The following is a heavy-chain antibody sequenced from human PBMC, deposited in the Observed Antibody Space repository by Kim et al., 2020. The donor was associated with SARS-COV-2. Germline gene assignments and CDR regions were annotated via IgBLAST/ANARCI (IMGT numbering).Heavy chain of an antibody. Sequence: SETLSLTCTVSGGSISSGGCYWSWIRQHPGKGLEWIGYIYYSGSTYYNPSLKSRVTISVDTSKNQFSLKLSSVTAADTAVYYCARSRITMIVVVDPFDIWGQGTMVTVSS. V-gene: IGHV4-31*03. CDR2: IYYSGST. CDR3: ARSRITMIVVVDPFDI. CDR1: GGSISSGGCY. D-gene: IGHD3-22*01. J-gene: IGHJ3*02.